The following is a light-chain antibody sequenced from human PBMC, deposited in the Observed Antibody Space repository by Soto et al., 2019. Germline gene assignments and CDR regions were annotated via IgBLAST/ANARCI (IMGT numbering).Light chain of an antibody. J-gene: IGKJ1*01. Sequence: DIQMTQSPSTLSASVGDRVTITCRASQTIITWLAWYQQKPGKAPKLLIYDASTLESGVPSRFSGSGSGTEFTLTISRLEPEDFAVYYCQQYGSSLTWTFGQGTKVDIK. CDR2: DAS. CDR3: QQYGSSLTWT. CDR1: QTIITW. V-gene: IGKV1-5*01.